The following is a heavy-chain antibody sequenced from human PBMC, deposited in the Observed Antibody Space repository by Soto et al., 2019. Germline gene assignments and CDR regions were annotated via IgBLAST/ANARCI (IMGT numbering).Heavy chain of an antibody. D-gene: IGHD3-3*01. Sequence: LSLTXALYGESFGGYYSSWFRQSPGKGLEWIREIHNSGSTKYNQSLKSRDNLSVDKSTKKFYLKMTYMTAEDRGVYYCAREVDSWSGYILWGKGTPV. CDR1: GESFGGYY. CDR3: AREVDSWSGYIL. CDR2: IHNSGST. J-gene: IGHJ4*02. V-gene: IGHV4-34*01.